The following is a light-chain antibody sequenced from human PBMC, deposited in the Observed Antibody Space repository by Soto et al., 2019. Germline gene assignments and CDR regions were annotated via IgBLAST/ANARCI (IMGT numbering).Light chain of an antibody. J-gene: IGLJ3*02. CDR2: DVS. CDR1: SSDVGDYNY. CDR3: ASYTDSTIVM. Sequence: QSALTQPASVSGSPGQSITISCTGTSSDVGDYNYVSWYQQHPGKAPKLMIYDVSHRPSRVSSRFAGSKSGNTAPLTISGLQAEDEADYYCASYTDSTIVMFGGGTKLTVL. V-gene: IGLV2-14*01.